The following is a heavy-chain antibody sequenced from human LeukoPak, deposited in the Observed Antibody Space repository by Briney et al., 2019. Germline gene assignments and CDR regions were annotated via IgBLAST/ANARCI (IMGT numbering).Heavy chain of an antibody. D-gene: IGHD3-10*01. Sequence: PSETLSLTCTVSGGSISSGNYYWSWIRQPAGKELEWIGCIYTGGSTNYNPSLKSRVAISVDTSKNQFSLKLSSVTAADTAVYYCARSLGDSGILYYYMDIWGKGTTVTVSS. J-gene: IGHJ6*03. CDR1: GGSISSGNYY. V-gene: IGHV4-61*02. CDR2: IYTGGST. CDR3: ARSLGDSGILYYYMDI.